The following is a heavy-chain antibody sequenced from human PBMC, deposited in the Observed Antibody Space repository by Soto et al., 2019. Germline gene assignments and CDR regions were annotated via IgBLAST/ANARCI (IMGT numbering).Heavy chain of an antibody. V-gene: IGHV1-69*01. D-gene: IGHD6-13*01. CDR3: ARVPGIAAAVDYYYYGMDV. CDR2: IIPIFGTA. J-gene: IGHJ6*02. Sequence: VQLVQSGAEVKKPGSSVKVSCKASGGTFSSYAISWVRQAPGQGLEWMGGIIPIFGTANYAQKFQGRVTITADESTSTAYMELSSLRSEDTAVYYCARVPGIAAAVDYYYYGMDVWGQGTTVTVSS. CDR1: GGTFSSYA.